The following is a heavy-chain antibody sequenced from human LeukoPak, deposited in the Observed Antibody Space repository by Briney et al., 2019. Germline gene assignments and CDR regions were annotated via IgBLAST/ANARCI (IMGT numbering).Heavy chain of an antibody. Sequence: GASVKVSCKASSYTFTSYGISWVRQAPGQGLEWMGWISAYNGNTNYAQKLQGRVTMTTDTSTSTAYMELRSLRSDDTAVYYCAITYYYDSSGYALDYWGQGTLVTVSS. CDR3: AITYYYDSSGYALDY. J-gene: IGHJ4*02. V-gene: IGHV1-18*01. D-gene: IGHD3-22*01. CDR2: ISAYNGNT. CDR1: SYTFTSYG.